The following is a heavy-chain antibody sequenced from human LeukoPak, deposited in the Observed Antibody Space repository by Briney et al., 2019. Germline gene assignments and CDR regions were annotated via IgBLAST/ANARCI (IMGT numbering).Heavy chain of an antibody. CDR1: GFTFNNYW. Sequence: PGGSLRLSCAASGFTFNNYWMSWVRQAPGKGLEWVANIKQDGSEKYYVDSVKGRFTISRDNAKNTLYLQMNSLRAEDTAVYYCFAVDDYWGQGTLVTVSS. V-gene: IGHV3-7*01. CDR3: FAVDDY. J-gene: IGHJ4*02. CDR2: IKQDGSEK.